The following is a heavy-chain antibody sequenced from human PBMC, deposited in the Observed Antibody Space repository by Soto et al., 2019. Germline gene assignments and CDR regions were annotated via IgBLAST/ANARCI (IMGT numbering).Heavy chain of an antibody. Sequence: QVQLVQSGAEVKKPGASVKVSCKASGYTFTSYGISWVRQAPGQGLEWMGWISAYNGDTNYAQKLQGRVTMTTDTSTSTAYMELRSLRSDDTAVYYCARDVGQLVPDYYYGMDVWGQGTTVTVSS. CDR1: GYTFTSYG. CDR2: ISAYNGDT. CDR3: ARDVGQLVPDYYYGMDV. J-gene: IGHJ6*02. D-gene: IGHD6-6*01. V-gene: IGHV1-18*04.